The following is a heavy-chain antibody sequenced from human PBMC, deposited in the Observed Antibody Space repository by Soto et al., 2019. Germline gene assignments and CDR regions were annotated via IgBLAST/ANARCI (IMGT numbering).Heavy chain of an antibody. CDR3: AIDYGGNSFDY. Sequence: SETLSLTCAVYGGSFSCYYWSWIRQPPGKGLEWMVEINHSGSTNYNPSLKSRVTISVDTSKNQFSLKLSSVTAADTAVYYCAIDYGGNSFDYGGQGTLVTVSS. J-gene: IGHJ4*02. D-gene: IGHD4-17*01. V-gene: IGHV4-34*01. CDR1: GGSFSCYY. CDR2: INHSGST.